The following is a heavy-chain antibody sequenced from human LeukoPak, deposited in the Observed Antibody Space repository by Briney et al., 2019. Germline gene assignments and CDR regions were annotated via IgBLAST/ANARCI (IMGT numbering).Heavy chain of an antibody. CDR1: GYTFTSYG. CDR2: ISAYNGNT. D-gene: IGHD3-22*01. J-gene: IGHJ4*02. Sequence: ASVKVSCKASGYTFTSYGISWVRQAPGQGLEWMGWISAYNGNTNYAQKLQGRVTMTTDTSTSTAYMELRSLRSDDTAVYYCASSPLSWYDSSGYYFMFGYWGQGTLVTVSS. CDR3: ASSPLSWYDSSGYYFMFGY. V-gene: IGHV1-18*01.